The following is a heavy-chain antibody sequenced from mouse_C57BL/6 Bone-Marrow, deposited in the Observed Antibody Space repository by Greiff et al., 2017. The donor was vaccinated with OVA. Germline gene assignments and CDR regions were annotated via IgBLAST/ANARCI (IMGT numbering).Heavy chain of an antibody. CDR3: ARDGITNYYAMDY. CDR2: INPSNGGT. D-gene: IGHD2-4*01. J-gene: IGHJ4*01. CDR1: GYTFTSYW. V-gene: IGHV1-53*01. Sequence: QVQLQQPGTELVKPGASVKLSCKASGYTFTSYWMHWVKQRPGQGLEWIGNINPSNGGTNYNEKFKSKATLTVDKSSSTAYMQLSSLASDDSAVYYCARDGITNYYAMDYWGQGTSVTVSS.